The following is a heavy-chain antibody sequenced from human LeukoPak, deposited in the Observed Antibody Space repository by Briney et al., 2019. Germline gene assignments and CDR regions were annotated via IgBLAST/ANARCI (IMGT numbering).Heavy chain of an antibody. Sequence: SETLSLTCTVSGGSISSSSYYWGWIRQPPGRGLEWFGSIYYSGSTYYNPSLKSRVTISVDTSKNQFSLKLSSVTAADTAVYYCARQTIYSSTPFDYWGQGTLVTVSS. J-gene: IGHJ4*02. CDR1: GGSISSSSYY. CDR2: IYYSGST. D-gene: IGHD6-13*01. CDR3: ARQTIYSSTPFDY. V-gene: IGHV4-39*01.